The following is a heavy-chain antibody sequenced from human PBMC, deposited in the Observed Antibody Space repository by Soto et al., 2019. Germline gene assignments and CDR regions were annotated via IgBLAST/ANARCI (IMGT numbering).Heavy chain of an antibody. D-gene: IGHD2-2*01. CDR2: INPNSGGT. CDR3: ARGYVVPAANGYDY. CDR1: GYTFTCYY. V-gene: IGHV1-2*04. J-gene: IGHJ4*02. Sequence: GASVKVSCKASGYTFTCYYMHWVRQAPGQGLEWMGWINPNSGGTNYAQKFQGWVTMTRDTSISTAYMELSRLRSDDTAVYYCARGYVVPAANGYDYWGQGTLVTSPQ.